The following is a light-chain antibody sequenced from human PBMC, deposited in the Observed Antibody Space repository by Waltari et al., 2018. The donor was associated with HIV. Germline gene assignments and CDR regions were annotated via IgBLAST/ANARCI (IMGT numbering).Light chain of an antibody. J-gene: IGKJ3*01. CDR2: SVS. CDR3: QQTFSAPFT. V-gene: IGKV1-39*01. CDR1: QTIATK. Sequence: DIQMTQFPSSLSASVGDTITMTCRASQTIATKLNWYQQRPGKAPDLLIYSVSSLKRGVPSRFSGSGSGTDFTLTISSLQPDDFVTYYCQQTFSAPFTFGPGTTVDIK.